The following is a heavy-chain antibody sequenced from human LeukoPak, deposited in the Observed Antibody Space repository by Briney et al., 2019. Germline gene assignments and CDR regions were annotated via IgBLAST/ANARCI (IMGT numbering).Heavy chain of an antibody. CDR3: ARAPPLPAARMGAFDI. V-gene: IGHV1-69*02. J-gene: IGHJ3*02. D-gene: IGHD2-2*01. CDR1: EGTFSSYT. CDR2: IIPILGIA. Sequence: ASVKVSCEASEGTFSSYTISWVRQSPGQGLEWMGRIIPILGIANYAQKFQGRVTITADESTSTAYMELSSLRSEDTAVYYCARAPPLPAARMGAFDIWGQGTMVTVSS.